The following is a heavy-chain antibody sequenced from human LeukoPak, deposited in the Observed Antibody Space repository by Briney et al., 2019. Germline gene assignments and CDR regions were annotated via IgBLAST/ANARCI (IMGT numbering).Heavy chain of an antibody. CDR3: ARVEYQLLGFDY. V-gene: IGHV3-21*01. J-gene: IGHJ4*02. Sequence: GGSLRLSCAASGFTFSSYSMNWVRQAPGKGLEWVSSISSSSSYIYYADSVKGRFTISRDNAKNSLYLQMNSLRAEDTAVYYCARVEYQLLGFDYWGQGTLVTVSS. CDR2: ISSSSSYI. D-gene: IGHD2-2*01. CDR1: GFTFSSYS.